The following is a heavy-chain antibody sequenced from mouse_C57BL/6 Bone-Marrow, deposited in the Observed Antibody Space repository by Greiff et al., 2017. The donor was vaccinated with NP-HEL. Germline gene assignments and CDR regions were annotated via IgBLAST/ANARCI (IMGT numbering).Heavy chain of an antibody. CDR1: GFTFSSYG. CDR3: ARDDYDVGFDY. D-gene: IGHD2-4*01. J-gene: IGHJ2*01. CDR2: ISSGGSYT. Sequence: EVQLVESGFSSVKPGGSLKLSCAASGFTFSSYGMSWVRQTPDKRLEWVATISSGGSYTYYPDSVKGRFTISRDNAKNTLYLQMSSLKSEDTAMYYCARDDYDVGFDYWGQGTTLTVSS. V-gene: IGHV5-6*01.